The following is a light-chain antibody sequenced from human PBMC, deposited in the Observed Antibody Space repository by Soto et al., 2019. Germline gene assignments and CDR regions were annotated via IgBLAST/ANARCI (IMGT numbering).Light chain of an antibody. CDR3: QQYNSYPLT. Sequence: DIQMTQSPSTLSASVGDRVTIPCRASQSISSWLAWYQQKPGKAPKLLIYKASSLESGVPSRFSGSGSGTEFTLTISSLQPDDFATYYCQQYNSYPLTFGGGTKV. CDR2: KAS. CDR1: QSISSW. V-gene: IGKV1-5*03. J-gene: IGKJ4*01.